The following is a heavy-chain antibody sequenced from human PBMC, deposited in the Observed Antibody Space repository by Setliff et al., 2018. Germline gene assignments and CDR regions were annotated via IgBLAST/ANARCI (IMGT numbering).Heavy chain of an antibody. J-gene: IGHJ4*02. V-gene: IGHV4-59*11. D-gene: IGHD1-1*01. CDR2: VSYSGST. CDR1: GGSINLPY. Sequence: SETLSLTCTISGGSINLPYWSWVRQPPGKGLEWIGYVSYSGSTSYNPSLKSRVTISVDTSKNQFSLKLTSMTAADTAVYYCAKGGGRYHSDSWGQGILVTVSS. CDR3: AKGGGRYHSDS.